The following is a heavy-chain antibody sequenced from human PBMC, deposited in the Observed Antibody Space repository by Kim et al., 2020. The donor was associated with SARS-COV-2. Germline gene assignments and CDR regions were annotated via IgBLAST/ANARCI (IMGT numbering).Heavy chain of an antibody. CDR3: ARIPRVAGTRGAFDI. Sequence: PSLKSRVTISVDTSKNQFSLKLSSVTAADTAVYYCARIPRVAGTRGAFDIWGQGTMVTVSS. V-gene: IGHV4-39*01. D-gene: IGHD6-19*01. J-gene: IGHJ3*02.